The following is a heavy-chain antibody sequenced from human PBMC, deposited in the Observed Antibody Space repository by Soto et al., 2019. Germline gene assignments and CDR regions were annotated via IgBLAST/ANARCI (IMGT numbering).Heavy chain of an antibody. J-gene: IGHJ5*02. CDR1: GGSVSSGSYH. CDR3: ARLSAAWFDP. V-gene: IGHV4-61*01. CDR2: IYHSGST. Sequence: QVQLQESGPGLVKPSETLSLTRTVSGGSVSSGSYHWGWIRQHPGKGLEWIGYIYHSGSTNYNPSLKSRVTISVDTSKNQFSLSLTSVTAADTAVYYCARLSAAWFDPWGQGTLVTVAS. D-gene: IGHD6-19*01.